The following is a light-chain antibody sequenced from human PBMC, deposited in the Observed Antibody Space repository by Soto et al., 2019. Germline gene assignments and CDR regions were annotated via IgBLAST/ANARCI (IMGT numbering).Light chain of an antibody. V-gene: IGLV3-21*02. J-gene: IGLJ1*01. CDR2: VDS. CDR3: QVWDTISDHYV. Sequence: SYELTQPPSVSVAPGQTARITCGGNNIESKSVHWYQQRPGQAPVLVIYVDSDRPSGIPDRFSASTSGNTAALAISRVEAGDEADYYCQVWDTISDHYVFGSGTKLT. CDR1: NIESKS.